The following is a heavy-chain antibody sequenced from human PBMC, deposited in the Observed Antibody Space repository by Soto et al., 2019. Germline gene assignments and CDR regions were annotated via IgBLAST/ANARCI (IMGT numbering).Heavy chain of an antibody. Sequence: PGGSLRLSCAASGFTFSGYYMTWVRQAPGRGLEWVANIKKDGSDKYYVDSVKGRFTISRDNAKNSLYLHMSSLRVEDTGVYYCARGRSDDYFDYWGQGTLVTVSS. D-gene: IGHD2-15*01. CDR1: GFTFSGYY. CDR2: IKKDGSDK. V-gene: IGHV3-7*03. J-gene: IGHJ4*02. CDR3: ARGRSDDYFDY.